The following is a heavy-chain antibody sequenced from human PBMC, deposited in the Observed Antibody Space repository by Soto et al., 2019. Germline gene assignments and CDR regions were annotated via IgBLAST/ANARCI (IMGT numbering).Heavy chain of an antibody. Sequence: ASVKVSCKASGYTFTSYAMHWVRQAPGQRLEWMGWINAGNGNTKYSQKFQGRVTITRDTSASTAYMELSSLRSEDTAVYYCARFTYYGSGSHVAPGSYGMDVWGQGTTVTVSS. CDR1: GYTFTSYA. D-gene: IGHD3-10*01. CDR3: ARFTYYGSGSHVAPGSYGMDV. V-gene: IGHV1-3*01. J-gene: IGHJ6*02. CDR2: INAGNGNT.